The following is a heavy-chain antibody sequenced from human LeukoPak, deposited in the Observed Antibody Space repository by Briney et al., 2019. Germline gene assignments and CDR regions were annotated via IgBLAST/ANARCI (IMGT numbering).Heavy chain of an antibody. D-gene: IGHD2-2*01. J-gene: IGHJ5*02. CDR3: ARDPQDIVVVPAAIGNWFDP. Sequence: ASVKVSCKASGYTFTSYGISWVRQAPGQGLEWMGWISAYNGNTNYAQKLQGRVTMTTDTSTSTAYMELRSVRSDDTAVYYCARDPQDIVVVPAAIGNWFDPWGQGTLVTVSS. CDR1: GYTFTSYG. CDR2: ISAYNGNT. V-gene: IGHV1-18*01.